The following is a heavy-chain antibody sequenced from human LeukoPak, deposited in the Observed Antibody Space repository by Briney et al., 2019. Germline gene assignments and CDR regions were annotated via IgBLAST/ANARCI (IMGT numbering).Heavy chain of an antibody. Sequence: SETLSLTCTVSGGSISSGFYYWSWIRQPREKGLEWIGYISSSGNTYYNPSLKSRLTISIDTSRNQFSLRLSSVTAAGADTAVYYCVREVNHYGLRRNSFDPWGQGLKVTVSS. CDR1: GGSISSGFYY. J-gene: IGHJ5*02. CDR3: VREVNHYGLRRNSFDP. V-gene: IGHV4-31*03. D-gene: IGHD3/OR15-3a*01. CDR2: ISSSGNT.